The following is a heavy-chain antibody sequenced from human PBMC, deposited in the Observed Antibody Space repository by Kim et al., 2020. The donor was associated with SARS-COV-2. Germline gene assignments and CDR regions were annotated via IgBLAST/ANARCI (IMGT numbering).Heavy chain of an antibody. CDR1: GFTFSSYA. CDR3: ARVTGSGMDV. D-gene: IGHD3-10*01. J-gene: IGHJ6*02. Sequence: GGSLRLSCAASGFTFSSYAMHWVRQAPGKGLEWVALISYDGSNKYYADSVKGRFTISRDNSKNTLYLQMNSLRAEDTAVYYCARVTGSGMDVWGQGTTVT. V-gene: IGHV3-30*04. CDR2: ISYDGSNK.